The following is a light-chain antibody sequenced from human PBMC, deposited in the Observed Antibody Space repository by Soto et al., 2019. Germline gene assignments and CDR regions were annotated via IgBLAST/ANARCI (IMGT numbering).Light chain of an antibody. V-gene: IGKV3-20*01. CDR2: GAS. CDR3: QQYGTSLTWT. Sequence: VLTQAPDTLSVSPGEGATLSSRASQSVSSNLAWYQQKPGQAPRLLIYGASSRATGIPDRFSGSGSGTDFTLTISRLEPEDLAVYYCQQYGTSLTWTFGQGTKVDIK. CDR1: QSVSSN. J-gene: IGKJ1*01.